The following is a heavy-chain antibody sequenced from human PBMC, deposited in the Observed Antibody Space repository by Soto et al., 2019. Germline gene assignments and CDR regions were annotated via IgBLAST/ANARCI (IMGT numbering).Heavy chain of an antibody. CDR3: ASLRSGWGIDY. Sequence: QLQLQESGSGLVKPSQTLSLTCAVSGGSISSGGYSWSWIRQPPGKGLEWIGYIYHSGSTYYNPSLKSRVTISVDRSKNQFSLKLSSVTAADAAVYYCASLRSGWGIDYWGQGTLVTVSS. CDR1: GGSISSGGYS. V-gene: IGHV4-30-2*01. CDR2: IYHSGST. J-gene: IGHJ4*02. D-gene: IGHD6-19*01.